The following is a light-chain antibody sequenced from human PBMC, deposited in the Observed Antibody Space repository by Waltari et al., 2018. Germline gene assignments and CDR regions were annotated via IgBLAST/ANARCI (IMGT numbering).Light chain of an antibody. Sequence: EIVLTQPPPTLSVSPGERATLTCRASQSVSSSVSWYQQKPGQAPRLLIFGASTRSTGIPARFSGSGSGTEFTLTISSLQSEDFAVYYCQQYNNWPWTFGQGTKVEIK. CDR2: GAS. V-gene: IGKV3-15*01. CDR1: QSVSSS. J-gene: IGKJ1*01. CDR3: QQYNNWPWT.